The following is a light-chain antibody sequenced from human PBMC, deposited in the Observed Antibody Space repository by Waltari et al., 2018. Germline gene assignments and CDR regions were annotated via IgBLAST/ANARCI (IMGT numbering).Light chain of an antibody. J-gene: IGKJ1*01. CDR2: GTS. Sequence: IVMTQSPATLSLSPGESATLSCRASQSVRSTFAWFQHKPGQPPRLLILGTSTRATGIPARCTGSGSGTEFSLTISSLQPEDFATYYCQQYDYWPWTFGQGTRVET. CDR3: QQYDYWPWT. CDR1: QSVRST. V-gene: IGKV3D-15*01.